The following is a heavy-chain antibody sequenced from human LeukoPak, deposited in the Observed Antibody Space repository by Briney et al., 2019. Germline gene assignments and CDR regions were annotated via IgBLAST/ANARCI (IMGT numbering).Heavy chain of an antibody. CDR3: ARLTNYDILTGYYNVIMDLDY. Sequence: SETLSLTCTVSGGSISSSSYYWGWIRQPPGKGLEWIGSIYYSGSTYYNPSLKSRVTISVDTSKNQFSLKLSSVTAADTAVYYCARLTNYDILTGYYNVIMDLDYWGQGTLVTVSS. CDR2: IYYSGST. V-gene: IGHV4-39*01. CDR1: GGSISSSSYY. D-gene: IGHD3-9*01. J-gene: IGHJ4*02.